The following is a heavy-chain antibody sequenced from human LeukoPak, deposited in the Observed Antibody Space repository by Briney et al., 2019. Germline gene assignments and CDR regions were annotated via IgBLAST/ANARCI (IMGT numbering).Heavy chain of an antibody. Sequence: KAGGSLRLSCAASGFTFSSYSMNWVRQAPGKGLEWVSSISSSSSYIYYADSVKGRFTISRDNAKNSLYLQMNSLRAEDTAVYYCARETDYGDYVDYWGQGTLVTVSS. CDR3: ARETDYGDYVDY. CDR1: GFTFSSYS. V-gene: IGHV3-21*01. J-gene: IGHJ4*02. D-gene: IGHD4-17*01. CDR2: ISSSSSYI.